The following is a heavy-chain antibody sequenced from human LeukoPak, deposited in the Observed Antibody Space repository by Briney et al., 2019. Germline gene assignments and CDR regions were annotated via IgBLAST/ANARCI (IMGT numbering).Heavy chain of an antibody. D-gene: IGHD6-13*01. CDR3: AVRPGYSSSPGY. J-gene: IGHJ4*02. CDR1: GGSIGSNNYY. CDR2: IYYSGST. Sequence: PSETLSLTCTVSGGSIGSNNYYWSWIRQHPGKGLEWIGQIYYSGSTNYNPSLKSQVTISVDKSKNQFSLKLSSVTAADTAVYYCAVRPGYSSSPGYWGQGTLVTVSS. V-gene: IGHV4-61*05.